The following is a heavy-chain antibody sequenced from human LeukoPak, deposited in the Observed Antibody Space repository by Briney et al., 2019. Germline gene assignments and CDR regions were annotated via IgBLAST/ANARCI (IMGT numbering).Heavy chain of an antibody. CDR2: ISTGSCTI. Sequence: GVSVSLLCAVSVHIYSLYAIMCVREATGRALEGISYISTGSCTIFYADSVKGRFTISRDNAKNSLYLRMNSLRAEDTAVYYCAREPRTGSHFDYWGQGTLVTVS. CDR1: VHIYSLYA. V-gene: IGHV3-48*04. CDR3: AREPRTGSHFDY. J-gene: IGHJ4*02. D-gene: IGHD1/OR15-1a*01.